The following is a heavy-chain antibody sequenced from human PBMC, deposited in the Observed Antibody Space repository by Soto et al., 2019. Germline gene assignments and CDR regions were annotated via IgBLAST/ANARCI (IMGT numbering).Heavy chain of an antibody. CDR2: ISYDGSNK. V-gene: IGHV3-30-3*01. CDR1: GFTFNNYA. Sequence: PGGSLRLSCAASGFTFNNYAMHWVRQAPGKGLEWVAFISYDGSNKYYADSVTGRFTISRDNSRNTLCLQMNSLRAEDTAVYYCARGDGYIYGNTFDSWGQGTLVTVSS. CDR3: ARGDGYIYGNTFDS. D-gene: IGHD5-18*01. J-gene: IGHJ4*02.